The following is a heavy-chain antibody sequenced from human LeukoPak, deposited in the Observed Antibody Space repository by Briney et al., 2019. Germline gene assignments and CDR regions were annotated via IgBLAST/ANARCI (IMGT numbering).Heavy chain of an antibody. D-gene: IGHD6-13*01. V-gene: IGHV4-39*01. CDR3: ARREDVGIAAPFDY. J-gene: IGHJ4*02. Sequence: PSETLSLTCTVSGGSISSSSYSWGWIRQPPGKGLEWIGSIYYSGSTYYNPSLKSRVTISVDTSKNQFSLKLSSVTAADTAVYYCARREDVGIAAPFDYWGQGTLVTVSS. CDR1: GGSISSSSYS. CDR2: IYYSGST.